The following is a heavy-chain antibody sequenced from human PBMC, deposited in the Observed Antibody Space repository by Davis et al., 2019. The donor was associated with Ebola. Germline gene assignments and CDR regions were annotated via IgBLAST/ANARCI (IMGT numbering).Heavy chain of an antibody. Sequence: SETLSLTCAVYGGSFSGYYWSWIRQPPGKGLEWLGEINHSGSTNYNPSLKSRVTISVDTSKNQFSLKLSSVTAADTAVYYCARGRPDIVVVPAAIGGGLVDYWGQGTLVTVSS. CDR2: INHSGST. CDR3: ARGRPDIVVVPAAIGGGLVDY. J-gene: IGHJ4*02. D-gene: IGHD2-2*01. V-gene: IGHV4-34*01. CDR1: GGSFSGYY.